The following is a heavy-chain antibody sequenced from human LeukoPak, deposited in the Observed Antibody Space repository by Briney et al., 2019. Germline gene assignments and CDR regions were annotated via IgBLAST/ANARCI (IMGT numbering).Heavy chain of an antibody. CDR1: GFTFDDYA. J-gene: IGHJ4*02. V-gene: IGHV3-9*01. CDR3: VRTLREGWVDY. D-gene: IGHD6-19*01. Sequence: SGGSLRLSCAASGFTFDDYAMHWVRQAPGKGLEWVSGISWNSGSIGYADSVKGRFTISRDNAKNSLYLQMNSLRAEDTALYYCVRTLREGWVDYWGQGTLVTVSS. CDR2: ISWNSGSI.